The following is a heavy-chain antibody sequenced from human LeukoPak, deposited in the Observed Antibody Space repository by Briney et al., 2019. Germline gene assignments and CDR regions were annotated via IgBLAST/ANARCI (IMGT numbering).Heavy chain of an antibody. CDR2: IYYSGST. D-gene: IGHD3-22*01. CDR3: ARDRRRSYYDSSGYYDRRAFDI. V-gene: IGHV4-61*01. Sequence: SETLSLTCSVSGGSISNNSYYWGWIRQPPGKGLEWIGYIYYSGSTNYNPSLKSRVTISVDTSKNQFSLKLSSVTAADTAVYYCARDRRRSYYDSSGYYDRRAFDIWGQGTMVTVSS. J-gene: IGHJ3*02. CDR1: GGSISNNSYY.